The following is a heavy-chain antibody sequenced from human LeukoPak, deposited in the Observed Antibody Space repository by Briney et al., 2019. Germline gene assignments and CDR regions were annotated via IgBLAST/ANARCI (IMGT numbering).Heavy chain of an antibody. J-gene: IGHJ5*02. CDR1: GGSISSSSYY. Sequence: PSETLSLTCTVSGGSISSSSYYWSWIRQPAGKGLEWIGRIYTSGSTNYNPSLKSRVTISVDTSKNQFSLKLSSVTAADTAVYYCARLIAARPSHWFDPWGQGTLVTVSS. CDR3: ARLIAARPSHWFDP. CDR2: IYTSGST. V-gene: IGHV4-61*02. D-gene: IGHD6-6*01.